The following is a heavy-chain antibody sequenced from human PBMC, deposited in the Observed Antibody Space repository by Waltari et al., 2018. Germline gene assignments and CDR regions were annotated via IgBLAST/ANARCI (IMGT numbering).Heavy chain of an antibody. CDR2: ISGSVGNT. D-gene: IGHD6-19*01. CDR1: EFTFSSYA. Sequence: EVQLLESGGGLVQPGGSLRLSCAASEFTFSSYAMNWVRQAPGKGLEWVSTISGSVGNTYYADSVKGRFTISRDNSKNTLYLQMNSLRAEDTAVYYCAKDPAGTYYFEYWGQGTLVTVSS. CDR3: AKDPAGTYYFEY. V-gene: IGHV3-23*01. J-gene: IGHJ4*02.